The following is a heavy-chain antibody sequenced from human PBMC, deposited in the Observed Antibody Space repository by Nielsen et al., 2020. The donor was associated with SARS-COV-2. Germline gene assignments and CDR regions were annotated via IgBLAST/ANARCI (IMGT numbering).Heavy chain of an antibody. V-gene: IGHV3-21*01. D-gene: IGHD1-26*01. Sequence: GESLKISCAASGFTFSSYSMNWVRQAPGKGLEWVSSISSSSSYIYYADSVKGRFTISRDNAKNSLYLQMNSLRDEDTAVYYCARDRGGSGSYYYGMDVWGQGTTVTVSS. J-gene: IGHJ6*02. CDR3: ARDRGGSGSYYYGMDV. CDR2: ISSSSSYI. CDR1: GFTFSSYS.